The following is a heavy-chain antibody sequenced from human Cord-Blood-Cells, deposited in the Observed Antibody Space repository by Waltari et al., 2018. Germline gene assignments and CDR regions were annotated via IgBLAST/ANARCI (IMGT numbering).Heavy chain of an antibody. Sequence: QVQLVQSGAEVKKPGASGKVSCKASGYTFTGYYMNWVRQAPGQGLEWRGGINPNRGGTHLAQKFQGRVTMTSDTSISPADMELSRLRSDDPAVYYCATLGYCSSTSCYKGDAFDIWGQGTMVTVSS. CDR1: GYTFTGYY. CDR2: INPNRGGT. CDR3: ATLGYCSSTSCYKGDAFDI. J-gene: IGHJ3*02. D-gene: IGHD2-2*02. V-gene: IGHV1-2*02.